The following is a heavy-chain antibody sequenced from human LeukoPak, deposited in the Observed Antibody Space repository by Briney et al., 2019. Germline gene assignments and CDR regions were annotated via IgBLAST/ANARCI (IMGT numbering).Heavy chain of an antibody. CDR3: TKGQEGTAAAASDY. V-gene: IGHV3-9*01. D-gene: IGHD6-13*01. CDR2: ISWNSGSI. Sequence: GGSLRLSCAASGFTFDDYAMHWVRQAPGKGLEWVSGISWNSGSIVYADSVKGRFTTSRDNAKKSLYLQMSSLRTEDTAWYYCTKGQEGTAAAASDYWGQGTLVTVSS. J-gene: IGHJ4*02. CDR1: GFTFDDYA.